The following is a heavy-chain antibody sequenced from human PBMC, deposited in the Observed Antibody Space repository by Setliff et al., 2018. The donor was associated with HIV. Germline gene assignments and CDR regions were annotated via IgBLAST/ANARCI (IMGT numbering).Heavy chain of an antibody. CDR1: GGTFSSYT. V-gene: IGHV1-69*08. CDR2: IIPILGTA. D-gene: IGHD3-9*01. J-gene: IGHJ5*02. Sequence: SVKVSCKASGGTFSSYTINWVRQAPGQGLEWMGRIIPILGTANYAQKFQGRVTITAEKSTSTVYMELSSLRSEDTAVYYCARALDDILPGMTRKWLDPWGQGTLVTVSS. CDR3: ARALDDILPGMTRKWLDP.